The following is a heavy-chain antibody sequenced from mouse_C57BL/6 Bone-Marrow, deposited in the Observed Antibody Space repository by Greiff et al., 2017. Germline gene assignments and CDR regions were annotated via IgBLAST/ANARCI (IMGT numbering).Heavy chain of an antibody. J-gene: IGHJ1*03. CDR3: ARDYGSSRGWYFDV. Sequence: VQLQQSGAELVKPGASVKISCKASGYAFSSYWMNWVKQRPGKGLEWIGQIYPGDGDTNYNGKFKGKATLTADKSSSTAYMQLSSLTSEDSAVYFCARDYGSSRGWYFDVWGTGTTVTVSS. D-gene: IGHD1-1*01. CDR2: IYPGDGDT. V-gene: IGHV1-80*01. CDR1: GYAFSSYW.